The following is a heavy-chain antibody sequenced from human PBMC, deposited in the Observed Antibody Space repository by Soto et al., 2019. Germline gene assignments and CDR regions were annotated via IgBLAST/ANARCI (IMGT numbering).Heavy chain of an antibody. V-gene: IGHV3-72*01. CDR2: TRNKANSYTT. J-gene: IGHJ6*01. Sequence: GGSLRLSCAASGFTFSDHYMDWVRQAPGKGLEWVGRTRNKANSYTTEYAASVKGRFTISRDDSKNSLYLQMNSLKTEDTAVYYCARDYGSTSKYYYYGMDVWGQGTTVTVSS. D-gene: IGHD2-2*01. CDR3: ARDYGSTSKYYYYGMDV. CDR1: GFTFSDHY.